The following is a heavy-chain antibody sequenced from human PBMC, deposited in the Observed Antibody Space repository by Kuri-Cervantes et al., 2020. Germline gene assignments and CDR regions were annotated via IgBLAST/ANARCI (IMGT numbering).Heavy chain of an antibody. J-gene: IGHJ6*02. CDR2: IIPIFGTA. CDR3: ARDRGGYCSSTSCRRRVYYYYYGMDV. D-gene: IGHD2-2*01. CDR1: GGTFSSYA. Sequence: SVKVSCKASGGTFSSYAISWVRQAPGQGLEWVGGIIPIFGTANYAQKFQGRVTITADESTSTAYMELSSLRSEDTAVYYCARDRGGYCSSTSCRRRVYYYYYGMDVWGQGTTVTVSS. V-gene: IGHV1-69*13.